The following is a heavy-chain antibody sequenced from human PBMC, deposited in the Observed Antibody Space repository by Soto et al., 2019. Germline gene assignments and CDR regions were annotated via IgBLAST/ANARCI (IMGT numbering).Heavy chain of an antibody. J-gene: IGHJ4*02. CDR1: GFTFTSSA. CDR2: IVVGSGNT. CDR3: AAGMYSSGWYAY. Sequence: SVKVSCKASGFTFTSSAVQWVRQARGQRLEWIGWIVVGSGNTNYAQKFQERVTITRDMSTSTAYMELSSLRSEDTAVYYCAAGMYSSGWYAYWGQGTLVTVSS. V-gene: IGHV1-58*01. D-gene: IGHD6-19*01.